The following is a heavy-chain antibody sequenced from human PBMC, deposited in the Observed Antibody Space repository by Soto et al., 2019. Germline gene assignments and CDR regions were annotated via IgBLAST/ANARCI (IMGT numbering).Heavy chain of an antibody. J-gene: IGHJ6*02. CDR3: ARELRGDIVVVVAATYYYYYGMDV. CDR2: INAGNGNT. V-gene: IGHV1-3*01. CDR1: GYTFTSYA. Sequence: QVQLVQSGAEVKKPGASVKVSCKASGYTFTSYAMHWVRQAPGQRLEWMGWINAGNGNTKYSQKFQGRVTITRDTSASTAYMELSSLRAEDTAVYYCARELRGDIVVVVAATYYYYYGMDVWGQGTTVTVSS. D-gene: IGHD2-15*01.